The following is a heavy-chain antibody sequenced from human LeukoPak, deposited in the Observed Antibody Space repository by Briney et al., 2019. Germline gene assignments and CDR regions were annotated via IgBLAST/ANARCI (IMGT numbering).Heavy chain of an antibody. CDR3: ARRSSIATRLFDF. CDR1: GYSFTSYL. J-gene: IGHJ4*02. Sequence: GVSLKISCKGSGYSFTSYLIGWVRQMPGKGLEWMGIIYPGDSDTKYSPSFQGQVTISADKSITTTYLQWSSLKASDTAIYYCARRSSIATRLFDFWGQGTLVTVSS. V-gene: IGHV5-51*01. D-gene: IGHD6-6*01. CDR2: IYPGDSDT.